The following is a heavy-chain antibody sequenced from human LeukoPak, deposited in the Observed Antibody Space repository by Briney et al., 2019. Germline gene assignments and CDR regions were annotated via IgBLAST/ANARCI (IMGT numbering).Heavy chain of an antibody. CDR1: GFTFSSYS. CDR2: ISSSSSYI. J-gene: IGHJ4*02. CDR3: AKNAGYSYGLYYFDY. V-gene: IGHV3-21*04. D-gene: IGHD5-18*01. Sequence: GGSLRLSCAASGFTFSSYSMNWVRQAPGKGLEWVSSISSSSSYIYYADSVKGRFTISRDNPKNTVHLQMDSLRAEDSAVYYCAKNAGYSYGLYYFDYWGQGTLVTVSS.